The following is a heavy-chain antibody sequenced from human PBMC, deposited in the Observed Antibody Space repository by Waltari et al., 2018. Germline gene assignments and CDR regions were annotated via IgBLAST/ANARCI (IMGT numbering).Heavy chain of an antibody. V-gene: IGHV4-30-4*08. CDR1: GGSISSGDYY. Sequence: QVQLQESGPGLVKPSQTLSLTCTVAGGSISSGDYYWSWIRQPPGKGLEWIGYIHYSGSPYYNPSLKSRVTISVDTSKNQFSLKLSSVTAADTAVYYCASGVITMVQGVIGYYFDYWGQGTLVTVSS. CDR2: IHYSGSP. D-gene: IGHD3-10*01. J-gene: IGHJ4*02. CDR3: ASGVITMVQGVIGYYFDY.